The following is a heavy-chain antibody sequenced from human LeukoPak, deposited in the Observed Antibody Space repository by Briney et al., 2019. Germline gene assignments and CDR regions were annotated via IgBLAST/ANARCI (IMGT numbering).Heavy chain of an antibody. D-gene: IGHD5-18*01. J-gene: IGHJ4*02. Sequence: GESLRISCKGSGYSFTSCWISWVRQMPGKGLEWMGRIDPSDSYTNYSPSFQGHVTISADKSISTAYLQWSSLKASDTAMYYCASVTRGYSYGVDYWGQGTLVTVST. CDR2: IDPSDSYT. CDR1: GYSFTSCW. CDR3: ASVTRGYSYGVDY. V-gene: IGHV5-10-1*01.